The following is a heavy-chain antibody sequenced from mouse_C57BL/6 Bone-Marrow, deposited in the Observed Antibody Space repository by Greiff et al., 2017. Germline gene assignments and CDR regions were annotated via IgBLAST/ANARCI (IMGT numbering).Heavy chain of an antibody. CDR3: TFLYYGSSFDV. V-gene: IGHV14-4*01. Sequence: EVKLVESGAELVRPGASVKLSCTASGFNIKDDYMHWVKQRPEQGLEWIGWIDPENGDTEYASKFQGKATITADTSSNTAYLQLSSLTSEDTAVYYCTFLYYGSSFDVWGTGTTVTVSS. CDR1: GFNIKDDY. J-gene: IGHJ1*03. D-gene: IGHD1-1*01. CDR2: IDPENGDT.